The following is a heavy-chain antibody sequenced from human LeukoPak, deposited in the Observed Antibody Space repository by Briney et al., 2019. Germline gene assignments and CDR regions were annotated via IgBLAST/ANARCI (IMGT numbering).Heavy chain of an antibody. CDR2: IISILGIA. J-gene: IGHJ4*02. D-gene: IGHD5-18*01. CDR1: GGTFSSYA. V-gene: IGHV1-69*04. CDR3: AREAWIQLWSYFDY. Sequence: GASVKVSCKASGGTFSSYAISWVRQAPGQGLEWMGRIISILGIANYAQKFQGRVTITADKSTSTAYMELSSLRSEDTAVYYCAREAWIQLWSYFDYWGQGTLVTVSS.